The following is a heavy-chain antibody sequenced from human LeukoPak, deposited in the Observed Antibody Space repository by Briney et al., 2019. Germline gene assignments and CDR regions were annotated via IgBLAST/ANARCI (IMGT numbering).Heavy chain of an antibody. V-gene: IGHV4-34*01. CDR2: INHSGST. Sequence: SETLSLTCAVYGGSFSGYYWSWIRQPPGKGLEWIGEINHSGSTNYNPSLKSRVTMSVDTSKNQFSLKLSSVTAVDTAVYYCARKNTCSSTTCHDAFDYWGQGTLVTVSS. CDR1: GGSFSGYY. J-gene: IGHJ4*02. CDR3: ARKNTCSSTTCHDAFDY. D-gene: IGHD2-2*01.